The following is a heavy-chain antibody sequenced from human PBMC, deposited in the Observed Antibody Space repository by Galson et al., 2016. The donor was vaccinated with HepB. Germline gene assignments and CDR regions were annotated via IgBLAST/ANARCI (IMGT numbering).Heavy chain of an antibody. D-gene: IGHD5-12*01. CDR1: GGSFSGQY. J-gene: IGHJ4*02. CDR2: INHRGSS. V-gene: IGHV4-34*01. CDR3: SRDPMYGGFGDV. Sequence: ETLSLTCAVNGGSFSGQYWRWIRQPPGKGLEWIGEINHRGSSNYNPSLRGRVTMSVDTSANQFSMKLNSVTAADTAVYYCSRDPMYGGFGDVWAQGILVTVSS.